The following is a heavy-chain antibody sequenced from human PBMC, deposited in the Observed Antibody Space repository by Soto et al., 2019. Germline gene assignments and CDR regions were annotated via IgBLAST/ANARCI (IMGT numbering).Heavy chain of an antibody. CDR2: ISYDGSNK. CDR3: AKDITIFGVVISRKDYYYYGMDV. V-gene: IGHV3-30*18. J-gene: IGHJ6*02. Sequence: GGSLRLSCAASGFTFSSYGMHWVRQAPGKGLEWVAVISYDGSNKYYADSVKGRFTISRDNSKNTLYLQMNSLGAEDTAVYYCAKDITIFGVVISRKDYYYYGMDVWGQGTTVTVSS. D-gene: IGHD3-3*01. CDR1: GFTFSSYG.